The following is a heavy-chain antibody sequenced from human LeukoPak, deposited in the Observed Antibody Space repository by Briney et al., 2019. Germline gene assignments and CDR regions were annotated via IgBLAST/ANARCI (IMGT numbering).Heavy chain of an antibody. Sequence: PGGSLRLSCAASGFTFSSYEMNWVRQAPGKGLEWVSYISSSGSTIYYADSVKGRSTISRDNAKNSLYLQMNSLRAEDTAVYYCARQKPGSSGWYAPYYYYGMDVWGKGTTVTVSS. CDR2: ISSSGSTI. J-gene: IGHJ6*04. V-gene: IGHV3-48*03. CDR3: ARQKPGSSGWYAPYYYYGMDV. D-gene: IGHD6-19*01. CDR1: GFTFSSYE.